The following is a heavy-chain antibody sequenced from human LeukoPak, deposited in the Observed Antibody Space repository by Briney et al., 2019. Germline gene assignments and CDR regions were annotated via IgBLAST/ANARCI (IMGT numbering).Heavy chain of an antibody. CDR1: GSIFNNYA. J-gene: IGHJ4*02. Sequence: PGGSLRLSWAGSGSIFNNYAMHWVRQPPGKGLEWVSGISWNSGSIDYADYVKGRFTISRDNAKNSLYLQMNSLRVEDTAFYYCAKDNRRHYTSGPNPDSLHWGQGALVTVSS. CDR3: AKDNRRHYTSGPNPDSLH. D-gene: IGHD6-19*01. V-gene: IGHV3-9*01. CDR2: ISWNSGSI.